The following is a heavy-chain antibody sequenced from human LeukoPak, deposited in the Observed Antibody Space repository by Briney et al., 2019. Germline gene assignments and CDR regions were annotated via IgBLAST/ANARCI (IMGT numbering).Heavy chain of an antibody. D-gene: IGHD6-19*01. CDR3: ARDYGGIAVAGIDY. Sequence: GGSLRPSCAASGFTFSSYWMHWVRQAPGKGLVWVSRINSDGSSTSYADSVKGRFTISRDNAKNTLYLQMNSLRAEDTAVYYCARDYGGIAVAGIDYWGQGTLVTVSS. V-gene: IGHV3-74*01. CDR2: INSDGSST. J-gene: IGHJ4*02. CDR1: GFTFSSYW.